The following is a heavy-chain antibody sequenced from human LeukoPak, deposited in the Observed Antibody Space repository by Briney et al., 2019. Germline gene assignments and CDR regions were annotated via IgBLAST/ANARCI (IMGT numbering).Heavy chain of an antibody. CDR3: ARDTSGSYSRIDY. CDR2: ISSSSSAI. Sequence: PSETLSLTCTVSGGSISSSSYYWGWIRQPPGKGLEWVSYISSSSSAIYYADSVKGRFTISRDNAKNSLYLQMNSLRAEDTAMYYCARDTSGSYSRIDYWGQGTLVTVSS. D-gene: IGHD1-26*01. J-gene: IGHJ4*02. CDR1: GGSISSSS. V-gene: IGHV3-48*01.